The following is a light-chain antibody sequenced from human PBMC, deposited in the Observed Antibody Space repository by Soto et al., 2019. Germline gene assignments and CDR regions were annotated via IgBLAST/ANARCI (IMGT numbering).Light chain of an antibody. CDR2: DAS. Sequence: DIQMNQSPSTLSASVGARVTITCRASQVIGSSLAWYQQKPGKAPKLLIYDASTLQSGVPSRFSGSESGTEFTLTSSSLQPDDSATYDCQQYYSYPYTFGQGTKLEIK. CDR3: QQYYSYPYT. V-gene: IGKV1-5*01. J-gene: IGKJ2*01. CDR1: QVIGSS.